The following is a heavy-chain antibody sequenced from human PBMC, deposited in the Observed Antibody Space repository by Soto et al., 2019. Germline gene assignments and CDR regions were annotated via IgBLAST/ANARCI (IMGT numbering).Heavy chain of an antibody. V-gene: IGHV4-31*03. CDR3: AREGPGIAAAGYYYGMDV. CDR2: IYYSGST. D-gene: IGHD6-13*01. J-gene: IGHJ6*02. Sequence: SETLSLTCTVSGGSISSGGYYWSWIRQHPEKGLEWIGYIYYSGSTYYNPSLKSRVTISVDTSKNQFSLKLSSVTAADTALYYCAREGPGIAAAGYYYGMDVWGQGTTVTVSS. CDR1: GGSISSGGYY.